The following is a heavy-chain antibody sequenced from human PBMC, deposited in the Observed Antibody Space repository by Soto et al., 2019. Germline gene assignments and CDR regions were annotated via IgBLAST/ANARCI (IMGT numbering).Heavy chain of an antibody. V-gene: IGHV3-74*01. CDR2: INSDGRST. CDR1: GFTFSSYC. D-gene: IGHD3-10*01. CDR3: ASYYGSGSYWPTY. Sequence: VGSLRLSCAASGFTFSSYCMHWVRQAPGKGLVWVSRINSDGRSTSYADSVKGRFTISRDNAKNTLYLQMNSLRAEDTAVYYCASYYGSGSYWPTYWGQGTLVTVSP. J-gene: IGHJ4*02.